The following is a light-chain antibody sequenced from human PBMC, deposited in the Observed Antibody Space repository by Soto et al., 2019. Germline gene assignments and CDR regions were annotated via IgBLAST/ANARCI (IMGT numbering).Light chain of an antibody. Sequence: EIELTQSPATLSLSPGETATLSCRASQSVDKFLAWYQQRPGQPPRLLIFDTSTRATGIPARFSGSGSGTDFTLTISSPEPEDFAVYYCQQRSNWPEITFGQGTRLEIK. CDR2: DTS. CDR3: QQRSNWPEIT. J-gene: IGKJ5*01. CDR1: QSVDKF. V-gene: IGKV3-11*01.